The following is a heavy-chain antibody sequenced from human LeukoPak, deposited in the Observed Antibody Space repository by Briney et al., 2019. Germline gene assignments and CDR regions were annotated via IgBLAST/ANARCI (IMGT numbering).Heavy chain of an antibody. D-gene: IGHD3-16*02. CDR2: ISGSGGST. CDR3: AKVPHYDYVWGSYRPYFDY. Sequence: GGSLRLSCAASGFTYSSYATSWVRQPPGKGLEWVSAISGSGGSTYYADSVKGRFTISRDNSKNTLYLQMNSLRAEDTAVYYCAKVPHYDYVWGSYRPYFDYWGQGTLVTVSS. J-gene: IGHJ4*02. CDR1: GFTYSSYA. V-gene: IGHV3-23*01.